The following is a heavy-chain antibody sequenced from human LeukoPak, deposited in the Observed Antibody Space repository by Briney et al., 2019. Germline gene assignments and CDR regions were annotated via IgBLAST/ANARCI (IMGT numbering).Heavy chain of an antibody. V-gene: IGHV3-30-3*01. CDR3: AREHYNYYDNSGSIDY. J-gene: IGHJ4*02. CDR1: GFTFSSYA. Sequence: PGGSLRLSCAASGFTFSSYAMHWVRQAPGKGLEWVAVISYDGSNKYYADSVKGRFTISRDNSKNTLYLQMNSLRAEDTAVYYRAREHYNYYDNSGSIDYWGQGTLVTVSS. D-gene: IGHD3-22*01. CDR2: ISYDGSNK.